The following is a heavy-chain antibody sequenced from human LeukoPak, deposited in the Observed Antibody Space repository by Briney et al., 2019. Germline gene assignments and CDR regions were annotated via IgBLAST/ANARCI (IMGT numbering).Heavy chain of an antibody. D-gene: IGHD4-17*01. Sequence: PGGSLRLSCAASGFTFSSYAMSWVRQAPGKGLEWVSSIRGSGDGTNYADSVKGRFTISRDNSKNTLYLQMNYLRAEDTAVYYCAKDPNGDYVGAFDIWGQGTMVSVSS. CDR3: AKDPNGDYVGAFDI. V-gene: IGHV3-23*01. CDR1: GFTFSSYA. CDR2: IRGSGDGT. J-gene: IGHJ3*02.